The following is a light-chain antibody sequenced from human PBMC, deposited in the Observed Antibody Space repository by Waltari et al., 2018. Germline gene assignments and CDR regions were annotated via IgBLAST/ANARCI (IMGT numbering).Light chain of an antibody. CDR2: RNN. CDR3: ATWDGSLTACV. V-gene: IGLV1-47*01. Sequence: QSVLTQPPSASGTPGQRVTISCSGSTSNIGRNYVYWYQQFPGTAPKLRVYRNNGRPSGVPDRISGSKSGTSASLAISGLRSEDEADYYCATWDGSLTACVFGGGTKVTVL. J-gene: IGLJ3*02. CDR1: TSNIGRNY.